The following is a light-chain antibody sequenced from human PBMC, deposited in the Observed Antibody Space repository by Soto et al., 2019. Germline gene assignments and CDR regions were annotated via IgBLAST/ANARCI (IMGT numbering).Light chain of an antibody. CDR2: AAS. V-gene: IGKV1-12*02. J-gene: IGKJ4*01. CDR3: HQANSFPFT. Sequence: DIQMTQSPSSVSASVGDRVTITCRASQDIHTWLAWYQQKPGKAPKLLIYAASSLQSGVPPRFSGSGSGTDFTLTISSLQPGDFATYYCHQANSFPFTFGGGTKVEIK. CDR1: QDIHTW.